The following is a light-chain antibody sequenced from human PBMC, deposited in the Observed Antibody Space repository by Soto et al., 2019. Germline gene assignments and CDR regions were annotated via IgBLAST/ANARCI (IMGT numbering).Light chain of an antibody. CDR2: DAS. J-gene: IGKJ5*01. V-gene: IGKV3-11*01. CDR1: QSVSSY. Sequence: EIVLTQSPATLSLSPGERVTLSCRASQSVSSYLAWYQQKPGQAPRLLIHDASNRATGIPVRFSGSGSGEDFTLNISTLEPEDFGIYYCQERANWPPTVGHGTRLEIK. CDR3: QERANWPPT.